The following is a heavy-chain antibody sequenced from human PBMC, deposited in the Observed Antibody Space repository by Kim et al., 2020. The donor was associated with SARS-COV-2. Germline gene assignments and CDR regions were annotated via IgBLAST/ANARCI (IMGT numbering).Heavy chain of an antibody. J-gene: IGHJ3*02. D-gene: IGHD2-15*01. Sequence: GGSLRLSCAASGFTSSDYYMHWIRQAPGKGLEWVSFISTSGSDKYYADSVKGRFTVSRDNAKNSLYLQMDSLRAEDTAVYYCVREWSAFDIWGQGTRVTVPS. CDR1: GFTSSDYY. CDR3: VREWSAFDI. CDR2: ISTSGSDK. V-gene: IGHV3-11*01.